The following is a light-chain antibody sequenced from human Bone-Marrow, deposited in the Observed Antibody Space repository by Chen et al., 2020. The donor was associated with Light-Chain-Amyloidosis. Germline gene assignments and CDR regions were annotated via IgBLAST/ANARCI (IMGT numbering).Light chain of an antibody. CDR3: QQSRTFRT. CDR1: QNIGTY. J-gene: IGKJ1*01. Sequence: DIRLTQSPSSLSASVGDRVTITCRASQNIGTYLNWYQQKSGRAPKLLLSGAYNRQSGVPTRFGGTGSGTDCTLIITSLQPEDFATYYCQQSRTFRTFGQGTKVEVK. CDR2: GAY. V-gene: IGKV1-39*01.